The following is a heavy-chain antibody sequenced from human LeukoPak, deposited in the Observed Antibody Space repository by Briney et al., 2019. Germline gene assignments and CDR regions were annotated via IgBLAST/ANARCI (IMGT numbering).Heavy chain of an antibody. Sequence: PGGSLRLSCAASGLAVSSNYMGWVRQAPGKGLEWVSIIYVGGATNYGDSVKGRFTISRDDSDNTLYIQMNSLKSDDTGIYYFARDQTTVTSWHAFDIWGQGTMVTVSS. D-gene: IGHD4-17*01. V-gene: IGHV3-66*02. J-gene: IGHJ3*02. CDR2: IYVGGAT. CDR1: GLAVSSNY. CDR3: ARDQTTVTSWHAFDI.